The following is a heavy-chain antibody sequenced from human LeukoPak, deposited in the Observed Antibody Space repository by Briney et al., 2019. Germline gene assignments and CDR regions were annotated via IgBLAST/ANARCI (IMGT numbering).Heavy chain of an antibody. J-gene: IGHJ5*02. D-gene: IGHD4-17*01. CDR1: GFTFSSYW. V-gene: IGHV3-74*03. Sequence: PGGSLRLSCAASGFTFSSYWMHWVRQAPGKGLVWVSRVDHGGSGTEYADSVKGRFTISRNNAKNTLYLQMNSLRAGDTAVYYCVREVSGDPWHNWFDPWGQGTLVTVSS. CDR2: VDHGGSGT. CDR3: VREVSGDPWHNWFDP.